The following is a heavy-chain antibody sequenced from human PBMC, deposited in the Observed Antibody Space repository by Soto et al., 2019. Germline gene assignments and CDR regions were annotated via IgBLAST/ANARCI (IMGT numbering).Heavy chain of an antibody. D-gene: IGHD2-15*01. V-gene: IGHV1-69*01. J-gene: IGHJ6*02. Sequence: QVQLVQSGAEVKKPGSSVKVSCKAPGGTFSTYAISWVRQAPGQGLEWMGGVIPIFGTPKYAQKFQGRVTITADEATSTGYMELRSLGSEDRAVYYCARAQGGSSGLDIDYYYYYGMDVWGQGTTVTVSS. CDR3: ARAQGGSSGLDIDYYYYYGMDV. CDR2: VIPIFGTP. CDR1: GGTFSTYA.